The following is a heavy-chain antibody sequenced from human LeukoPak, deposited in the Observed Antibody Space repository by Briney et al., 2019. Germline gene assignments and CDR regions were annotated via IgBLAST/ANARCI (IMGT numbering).Heavy chain of an antibody. D-gene: IGHD1/OR15-1a*01. CDR1: GGSFSTYY. CDR3: ARNNNRITYTFDI. J-gene: IGHJ3*02. Sequence: SETLPLTCALSGGSFSTYYWTWIRQSPGQGLEWIAEIDHRGSTNYNPSLERRVTISTDTSKNQFSLKLNSVTAADTAVYYCARNNNRITYTFDIWGQGTMVTVSS. CDR2: IDHRGST. V-gene: IGHV4-34*01.